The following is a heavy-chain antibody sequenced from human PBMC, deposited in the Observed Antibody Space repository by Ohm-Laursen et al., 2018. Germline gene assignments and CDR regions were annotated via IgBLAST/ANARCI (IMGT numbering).Heavy chain of an antibody. D-gene: IGHD6-6*01. CDR1: GFTFSHYW. Sequence: SLRLSCAASGFTFSHYWMHWVRQAPGKGLEWVALIWYDGSNKYYIDSVKGRFTISRDNSNNTLYLQMNSLRAEDTAVYYCATWDDSRSSGYWGQGTLVTVSS. V-gene: IGHV3-33*01. J-gene: IGHJ4*02. CDR2: IWYDGSNK. CDR3: ATWDDSRSSGY.